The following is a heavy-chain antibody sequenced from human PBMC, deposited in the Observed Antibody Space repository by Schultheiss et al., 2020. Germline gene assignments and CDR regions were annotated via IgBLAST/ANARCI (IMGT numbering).Heavy chain of an antibody. Sequence: GGSLRLSCAASGFTFSSAGMHWVRQAPGKGLEWVAVISYDGSNKYYADSVKGRLTISRDNSKNTLYLQVNSLRADDTAVYYCARDVGVNWFDPWGQGTLVTVSS. J-gene: IGHJ5*02. CDR3: ARDVGVNWFDP. V-gene: IGHV3-30*03. CDR2: ISYDGSNK. D-gene: IGHD2-15*01. CDR1: GFTFSSAG.